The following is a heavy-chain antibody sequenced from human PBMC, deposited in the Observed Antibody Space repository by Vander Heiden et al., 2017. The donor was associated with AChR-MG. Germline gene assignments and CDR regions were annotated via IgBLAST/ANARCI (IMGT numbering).Heavy chain of an antibody. CDR2: IYQSGSI. V-gene: IGHV4-4*02. CDR3: ARAPALDY. J-gene: IGHJ4*02. CDR1: GGSITSSAYW. Sequence: QVQLRESGPGLVKPSGTLSLPCAVSGGSITSSAYWWSWVRQSPGKGLEWIGEIYQSGSINYNPSLKSRVTISIDKSKKQFSLKLTSVTAADTAIYYCARAPALDYWGQGTLVTVSS.